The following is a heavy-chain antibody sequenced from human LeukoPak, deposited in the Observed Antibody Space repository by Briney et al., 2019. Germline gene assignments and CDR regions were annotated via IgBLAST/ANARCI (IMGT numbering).Heavy chain of an antibody. D-gene: IGHD6-13*01. CDR2: ISGGGGST. CDR3: AKHSSSWHYFDY. Sequence: GGSLRLSCAASGFTFSSYAMSWARQAPGKGLEWVSAISGGGGSTYYADSVKGRFTISRDNSKNSLYLQMNSLRPEDTALYYCAKHSSSWHYFDYWGQGTLVTVPS. J-gene: IGHJ4*02. V-gene: IGHV3-23*01. CDR1: GFTFSSYA.